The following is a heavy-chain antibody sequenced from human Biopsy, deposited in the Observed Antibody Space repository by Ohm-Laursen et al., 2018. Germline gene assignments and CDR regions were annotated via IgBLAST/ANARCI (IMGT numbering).Heavy chain of an antibody. CDR1: GFTFGHYA. D-gene: IGHD6-19*01. Sequence: SLRLSCAASGFTFGHYAMHWVRQAPGKRLEWISLVWDDGTNEDYADSVKGRFTISRDNSKNTLYLQINTLTLEDTAFYYCASGLSSGWYRYFDVWGRGTLVTVSS. CDR2: VWDDGTNE. V-gene: IGHV3-33*03. CDR3: ASGLSSGWYRYFDV. J-gene: IGHJ2*01.